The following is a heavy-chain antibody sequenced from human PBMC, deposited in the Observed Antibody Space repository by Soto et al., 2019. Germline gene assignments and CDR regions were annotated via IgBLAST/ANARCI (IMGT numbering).Heavy chain of an antibody. CDR2: IFYFGST. J-gene: IGHJ4*02. Sequence: SETLSLTCTVSGGSISSYYWSWIRQTPGKGLEWIGYIFYFGSTNYNPSLKSRVTLSIDTSKNQLSLKLSSVTAADTAVYYPASLSPHFDRLSQFDYWSRGTLVTVSS. V-gene: IGHV4-59*08. D-gene: IGHD3-9*01. CDR1: GGSISSYY. CDR3: ASLSPHFDRLSQFDY.